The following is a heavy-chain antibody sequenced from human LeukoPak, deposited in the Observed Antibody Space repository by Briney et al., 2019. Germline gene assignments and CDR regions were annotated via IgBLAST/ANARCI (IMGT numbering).Heavy chain of an antibody. V-gene: IGHV3-23*01. CDR2: ISGNGGTT. CDR3: AKGRPRAFDY. J-gene: IGHJ4*02. Sequence: PGGSLRLSCAASGFTFSSYGMSWVRQAPGKGLEWVSAISGNGGTTYYADSVKGRFTISRDNSKNTLYLQMSSLRAEDTAVYYCAKGRPRAFDYWGQGTLVTVSS. CDR1: GFTFSSYG. D-gene: IGHD1-26*01.